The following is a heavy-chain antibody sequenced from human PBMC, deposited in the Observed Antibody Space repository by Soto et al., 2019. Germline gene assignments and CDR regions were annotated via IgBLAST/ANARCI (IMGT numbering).Heavy chain of an antibody. Sequence: GGSLRLSCAASGFPFSSYRMNWVRQAPGKGLEWVAVISYDGSNKYYADSVKGRFTISRDESKNTLCLQMNSLRAEDTAVYYCARVPFHYYDSSGYYYVRNAFVILGQGTMVNVSS. J-gene: IGHJ3*02. V-gene: IGHV3-30*03. D-gene: IGHD3-22*01. CDR2: ISYDGSNK. CDR3: ARVPFHYYDSSGYYYVRNAFVI. CDR1: GFPFSSYR.